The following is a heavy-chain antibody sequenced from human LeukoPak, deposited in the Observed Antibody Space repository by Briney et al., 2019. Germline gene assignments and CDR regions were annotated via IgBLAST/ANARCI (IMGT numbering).Heavy chain of an antibody. CDR3: ARDRWLLADSSGYGMDV. CDR2: INAGNGNT. Sequence: ASVKVSCKASGYTFTSYAMHWVRQAPGQRLEWMGWINAGNGNTKYSQKFQGRVTITRDTSESTAYMELSSLRSEDTAVYYCARDRWLLADSSGYGMDVWGQGTTVTVSS. V-gene: IGHV1-3*01. D-gene: IGHD3-22*01. J-gene: IGHJ6*02. CDR1: GYTFTSYA.